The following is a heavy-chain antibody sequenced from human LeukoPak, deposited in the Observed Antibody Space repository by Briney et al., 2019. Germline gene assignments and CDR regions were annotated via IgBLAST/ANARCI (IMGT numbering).Heavy chain of an antibody. CDR3: ARGSAYDWFDY. V-gene: IGHV4-30-4*01. D-gene: IGHD5-12*01. CDR1: GGSISSGDYY. J-gene: IGHJ4*02. Sequence: SQTLSLTCTVSGGSISSGDYYCNWIRQPPGKGLEWIGYIYYSGSTSYNPSLKSRVTISVDTSKNQFSLKLTSVTAADTAVYYCARGSAYDWFDYWGRGTLVTVSS. CDR2: IYYSGST.